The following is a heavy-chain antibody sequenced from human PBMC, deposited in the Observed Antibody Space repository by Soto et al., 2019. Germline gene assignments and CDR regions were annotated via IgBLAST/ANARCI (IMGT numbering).Heavy chain of an antibody. D-gene: IGHD1-26*01. CDR2: TYYRSKWYN. CDR1: GDSVSSNSVT. Sequence: SQTLSLTCAISGDSVSSNSVTWHWIRQSPSRGLEWLGRTYYRSKWYNDYAMSVKSRITINPDTSKNQISLQVNSVTPEDTAVYYCVRDNIVGGMDIFDYWGQGTLVTVSS. J-gene: IGHJ4*02. CDR3: VRDNIVGGMDIFDY. V-gene: IGHV6-1*01.